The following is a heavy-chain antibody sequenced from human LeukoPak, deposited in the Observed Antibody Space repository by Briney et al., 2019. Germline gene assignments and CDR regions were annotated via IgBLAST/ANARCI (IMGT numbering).Heavy chain of an antibody. Sequence: GGSLRLSCAASGFAFSSYAMSWVRQTPGKGLEWVSAISSRGGTTYYADSVQGRFTIFRDNSKNTLHLQMNSLRGEDTAIYYCAKWGVSGSYYDYWGQGTLVTVSS. CDR2: ISSRGGTT. J-gene: IGHJ4*02. D-gene: IGHD1-26*01. CDR1: GFAFSSYA. V-gene: IGHV3-23*01. CDR3: AKWGVSGSYYDY.